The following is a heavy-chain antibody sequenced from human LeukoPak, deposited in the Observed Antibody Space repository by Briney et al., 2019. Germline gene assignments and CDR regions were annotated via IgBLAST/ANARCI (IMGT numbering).Heavy chain of an antibody. CDR1: GGSFSGYY. CDR2: INHSGST. V-gene: IGHV4-34*01. D-gene: IGHD6-19*01. CDR3: ARGQQWLVRFDY. Sequence: SETLSLTCAVYGGSFSGYYWSWIRQPPGKGLEWIGEINHSGSTNYNPSLKSRVTISVDTSKNQFSLKLSSVTAADTAVYYCARGQQWLVRFDYWGQGTLATVPS. J-gene: IGHJ4*02.